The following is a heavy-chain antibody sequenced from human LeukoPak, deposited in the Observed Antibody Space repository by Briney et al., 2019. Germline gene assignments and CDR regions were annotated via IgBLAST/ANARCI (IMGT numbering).Heavy chain of an antibody. CDR2: IRYDGSNK. CDR3: AKDKGSTYLYFDS. D-gene: IGHD2-15*01. CDR1: GFSFNSYG. Sequence: GGSLRLSCTASGFSFNSYGMHWVRQAPGKGLEWVAFIRYDGSNKYYADSVKGRFTVSRDNSNNTLYLQMNSLRAEDTAVYYCAKDKGSTYLYFDSWGQGTLVTVSS. V-gene: IGHV3-30*02. J-gene: IGHJ4*02.